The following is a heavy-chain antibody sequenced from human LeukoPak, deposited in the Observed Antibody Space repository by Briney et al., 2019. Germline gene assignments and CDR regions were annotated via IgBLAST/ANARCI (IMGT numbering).Heavy chain of an antibody. Sequence: PGGSLRLSCVASGFTFSNYEMNWVRQAPGKGLEWVSFISDSGGTIYYADSMKGRFTISRDNAEKSLYLQMNSLRAEDTAVYYCARSSSASCYTYWGQGTLVTVSS. CDR3: ARSSSASCYTY. CDR2: ISDSGGTI. CDR1: GFTFSNYE. V-gene: IGHV3-48*03. D-gene: IGHD2-2*02. J-gene: IGHJ4*02.